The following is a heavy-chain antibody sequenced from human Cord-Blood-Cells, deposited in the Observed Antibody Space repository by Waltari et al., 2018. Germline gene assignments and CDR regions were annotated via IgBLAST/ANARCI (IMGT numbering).Heavy chain of an antibody. D-gene: IGHD3-10*01. V-gene: IGHV1-69*01. CDR3: AVGFGEWYFDL. CDR2: IIPIFGTA. Sequence: QVQLVQSGAEVKKPGSSVKVSCNASGGTFISYSTSWVRQAPGQGLEWMGGIIPIFGTANYAQKFQGRVTITADESTSTAYMELSSLRSEDTAVYYCAVGFGEWYFDLWGRGTLVTVSS. J-gene: IGHJ2*01. CDR1: GGTFISYS.